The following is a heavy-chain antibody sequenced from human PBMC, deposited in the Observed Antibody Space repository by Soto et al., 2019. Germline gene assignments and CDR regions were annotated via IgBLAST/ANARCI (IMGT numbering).Heavy chain of an antibody. D-gene: IGHD3-22*01. CDR2: IIPFFGTA. CDR1: GGTFSSYA. J-gene: IGHJ5*02. V-gene: IGHV1-69*12. CDR3: AREPKTYYYDSSGYSTQYNWFDP. Sequence: QVQLVQSGAEVKKPGSSVKVSCKASGGTFSSYAISWVRQAPGQGLEWMGGIIPFFGTANYAQKFQGRVTITADESTSTAYMVLSSLRSEDTGVYYCAREPKTYYYDSSGYSTQYNWFDPWGQGTLVTVSS.